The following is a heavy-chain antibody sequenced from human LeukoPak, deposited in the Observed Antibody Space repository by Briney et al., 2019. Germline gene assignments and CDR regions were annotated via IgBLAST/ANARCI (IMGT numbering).Heavy chain of an antibody. CDR2: IYYSGST. CDR1: GGSISSGGYY. V-gene: IGHV4-31*11. J-gene: IGHJ5*02. CDR3: ARDRSYYYDSSGYSYWFDP. D-gene: IGHD3-22*01. Sequence: SETLSLTCAVSGGSISSGGYYWSWIRQHPGKGLEWIGYIYYSGSTYYNPSLKSRVTISVDTSKNQFSLKLSSVTAADTAVYYCARDRSYYYDSSGYSYWFDPWGQGTLVTVSS.